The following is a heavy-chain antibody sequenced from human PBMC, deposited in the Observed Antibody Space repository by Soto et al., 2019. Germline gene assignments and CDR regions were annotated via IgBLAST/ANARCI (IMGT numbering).Heavy chain of an antibody. D-gene: IGHD4-17*01. V-gene: IGHV3-73*01. CDR1: GFTFSGSA. CDR2: IRSKANSYAT. Sequence: PGGSLRLSCAASGFTFSGSAMHWVRQASGKGLEWVGRIRSKANSYATAYAASVKGRFTISRDDSKNTAYLQMNSLKTVDTAVYYCTRNPDYGDYAVIDYWGQGTLVTVSS. CDR3: TRNPDYGDYAVIDY. J-gene: IGHJ4*02.